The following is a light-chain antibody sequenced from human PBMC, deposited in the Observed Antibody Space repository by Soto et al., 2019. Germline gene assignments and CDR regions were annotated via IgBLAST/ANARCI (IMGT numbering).Light chain of an antibody. J-gene: IGKJ2*01. CDR3: QQYNNWPPKYT. Sequence: EIVMTQSPATLSVSPGERATLSCRASQSVSSNLAWYQQKPGQAPRLLIYDASTRATGIPARFSGSGSGTEFTLTISSLQSEDFAVYYCQQYNNWPPKYTFGQVTKLEIK. CDR2: DAS. CDR1: QSVSSN. V-gene: IGKV3-15*01.